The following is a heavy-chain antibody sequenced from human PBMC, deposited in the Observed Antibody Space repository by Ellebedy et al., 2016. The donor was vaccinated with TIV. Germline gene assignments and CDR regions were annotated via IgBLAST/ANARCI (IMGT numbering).Heavy chain of an antibody. Sequence: GGPLRLSXAASGFTLRSYWMHWVPQGPGKGLVWVSRISSDGSTINYADSVKGRFTISRDNAKNTVYLQMNNLGAEDTAVYYCVRSCSTAGTCYGWFDSWGQGTLVTISS. D-gene: IGHD2-15*01. J-gene: IGHJ5*01. CDR3: VRSCSTAGTCYGWFDS. V-gene: IGHV3-74*01. CDR1: GFTLRSYW. CDR2: ISSDGSTI.